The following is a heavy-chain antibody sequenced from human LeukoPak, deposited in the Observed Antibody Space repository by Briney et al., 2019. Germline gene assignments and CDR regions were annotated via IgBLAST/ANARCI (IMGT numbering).Heavy chain of an antibody. CDR3: ASHSAPQWLVLFDY. Sequence: PSETLSLTCTVSGGSISSSSYYWGWIRQPPGKGLEWIGSIYYSGSTYYNPSLKSRFTISVDTSKNQFSLKLSSVTAADTAVYYCASHSAPQWLVLFDYWGQGTLVTVSS. CDR2: IYYSGST. V-gene: IGHV4-39*01. J-gene: IGHJ4*02. CDR1: GGSISSSSYY. D-gene: IGHD6-19*01.